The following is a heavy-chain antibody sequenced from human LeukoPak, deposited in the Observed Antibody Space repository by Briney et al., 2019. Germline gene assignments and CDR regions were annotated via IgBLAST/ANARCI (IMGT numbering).Heavy chain of an antibody. CDR1: GGSISNFF. Sequence: PSETLSLTCTVSGGSISNFFWSWLRQPAGRELEWLGRMYANGDANYNPSLKSRISMSVDTSRSQFSLNLTSVTAADTATYYWARDIVAASSDGFDVWGQGTTVIVSS. CDR2: MYANGDA. J-gene: IGHJ3*01. CDR3: ARDIVAASSDGFDV. V-gene: IGHV4-4*07. D-gene: IGHD2-21*01.